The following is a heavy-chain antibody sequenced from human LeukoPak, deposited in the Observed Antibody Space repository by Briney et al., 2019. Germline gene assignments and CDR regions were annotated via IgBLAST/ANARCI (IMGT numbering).Heavy chain of an antibody. V-gene: IGHV4-4*07. Sequence: SETLSLTCTVSGFSISTYYWSWFRQPAGKGLEWIGRIHSSGNTNYNPSLQSRVSLSIDTSQNQFSLRLTSLTAADTAVYFCAKGRGKAYWGQGLLAIVSS. J-gene: IGHJ4*02. CDR3: AKGRGKAY. CDR1: GFSISTYY. CDR2: IHSSGNT.